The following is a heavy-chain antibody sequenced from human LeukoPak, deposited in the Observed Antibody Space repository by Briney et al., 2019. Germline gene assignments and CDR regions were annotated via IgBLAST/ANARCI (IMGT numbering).Heavy chain of an antibody. CDR3: ARDLLGDYVWGSYRSGAFDI. J-gene: IGHJ3*02. Sequence: GGSLRLSCAASGFTFSSYSMNWVRQAPGKGLEWVSSISSSSSYIYYADSVKGRFTISRDHAKNSLYLQMNSLRAEDTAVYYCARDLLGDYVWGSYRSGAFDIWGQGTMVTVSS. CDR2: ISSSSSYI. CDR1: GFTFSSYS. V-gene: IGHV3-21*01. D-gene: IGHD3-16*02.